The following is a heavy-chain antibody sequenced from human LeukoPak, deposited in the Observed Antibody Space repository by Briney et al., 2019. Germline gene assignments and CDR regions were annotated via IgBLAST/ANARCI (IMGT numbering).Heavy chain of an antibody. CDR3: ARDGGRRLRGSDYYYGMDV. V-gene: IGHV3-21*01. CDR2: ISSISSYI. Sequence: GGSLRLSCTASGFTFSTYNMNWVRQPPGKGLEWVSSISSISSYIYYADSVEGRFTISRDNAKNSLFLQVNSLRAEDTAVYYCARDGGRRLRGSDYYYGMDVWGQRTTVTVSS. D-gene: IGHD3-16*01. J-gene: IGHJ6*02. CDR1: GFTFSTYN.